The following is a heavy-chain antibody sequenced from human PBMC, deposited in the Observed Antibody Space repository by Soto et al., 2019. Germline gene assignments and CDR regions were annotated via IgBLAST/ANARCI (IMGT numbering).Heavy chain of an antibody. D-gene: IGHD3-22*01. V-gene: IGHV1-18*01. CDR3: ARDEANYYDSSGPEDAIDI. J-gene: IGHJ3*02. CDR2: ISAYNGNT. Sequence: ASVKVSCKASGYTFTSYGISWVRQAPGQGLEWMGWISAYNGNTNYAQKLQGRVTMTTDTSTSTAYMELRSLRSDDTAVYYCARDEANYYDSSGPEDAIDIWGQGTMVTVSS. CDR1: GYTFTSYG.